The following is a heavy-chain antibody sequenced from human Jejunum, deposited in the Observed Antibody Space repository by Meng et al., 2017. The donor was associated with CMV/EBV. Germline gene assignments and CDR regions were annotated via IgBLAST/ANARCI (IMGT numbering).Heavy chain of an antibody. D-gene: IGHD3-10*01. CDR3: ARGERDLSG. J-gene: IGHJ4*02. V-gene: IGHV3-30-3*01. Sequence: SCAASAFTFSSSALHWVRQAPGTGLEWVAVISYDGTNKYYADSVKGRFTLSRDDSQNTLFLQMNNLRADDTAVYYCARGERDLSGWGQGTLVTVSS. CDR1: AFTFSSSA. CDR2: ISYDGTNK.